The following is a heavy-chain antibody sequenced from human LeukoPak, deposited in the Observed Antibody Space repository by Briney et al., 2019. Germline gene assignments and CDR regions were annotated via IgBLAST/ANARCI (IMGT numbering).Heavy chain of an antibody. D-gene: IGHD3-22*01. J-gene: IGHJ5*02. V-gene: IGHV1-69*04. CDR1: GGTFSSYA. Sequence: ASVKVSCKASGGTFSSYAISWVRQAPGQGLEWMGRIIPIFGIANYAQKFQGRVTITADKSTSTAYMELSSLRSEDTAVYYCARDPIPDYYVSSGYYPDNWFDPWGQGTLVTVSS. CDR3: ARDPIPDYYVSSGYYPDNWFDP. CDR2: IIPIFGIA.